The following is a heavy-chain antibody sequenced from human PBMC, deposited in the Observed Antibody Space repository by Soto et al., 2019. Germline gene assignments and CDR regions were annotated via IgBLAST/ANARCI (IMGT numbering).Heavy chain of an antibody. D-gene: IGHD3-10*01. Sequence: PSETLSLTCTVSGGSISSSSYYWGWIRQPPGKGLEWIGSIYYSGSTYYNPSLKSRVTISVDTSKNQFSLKLSSVTATDTAVYYCARPSDRLLWFGEFIDAFAIWGQGTMVTVSS. CDR2: IYYSGST. CDR1: GGSISSSSYY. V-gene: IGHV4-39*01. J-gene: IGHJ3*02. CDR3: ARPSDRLLWFGEFIDAFAI.